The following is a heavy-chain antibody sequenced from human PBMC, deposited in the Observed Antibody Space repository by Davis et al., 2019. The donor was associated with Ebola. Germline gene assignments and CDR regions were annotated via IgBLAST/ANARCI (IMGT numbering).Heavy chain of an antibody. V-gene: IGHV3-9*01. CDR1: GFTFDDYA. CDR3: AKPGFTAVSEAYYHYLDV. CDR2: ISWNSGSI. Sequence: GGSLRLSCAASGFTFDDYAMHWVRQAPGKGLEWVSGISWNSGSIGYADSVKGRFTISRDNSKNTLYLQMDSLSAADTAVYYCAKPGFTAVSEAYYHYLDVWGKGTTVTVSS. D-gene: IGHD4-11*01. J-gene: IGHJ6*03.